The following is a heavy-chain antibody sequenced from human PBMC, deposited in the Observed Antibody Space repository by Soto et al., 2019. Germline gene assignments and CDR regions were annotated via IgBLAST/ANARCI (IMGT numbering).Heavy chain of an antibody. Sequence: GGSLRISFAACGYTFSSYAMGWVRQAPGKGLEWVSGISGSGGSTYYADSVKGRFTISRDNSKNTLYLQMNSLRAEDTAVYYCANPGRVSSKGSDYWGQGTLVTVSS. CDR1: GYTFSSYA. CDR3: ANPGRVSSKGSDY. J-gene: IGHJ4*02. D-gene: IGHD6-6*01. V-gene: IGHV3-23*01. CDR2: ISGSGGST.